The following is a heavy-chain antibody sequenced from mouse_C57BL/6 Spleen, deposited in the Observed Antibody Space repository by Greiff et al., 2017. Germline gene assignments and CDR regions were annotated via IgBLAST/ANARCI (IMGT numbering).Heavy chain of an antibody. V-gene: IGHV1-54*01. J-gene: IGHJ2*01. Sequence: VQLQQSGAELVRPGTSVKVSCKASGYAFTNYLIEWVKQRPGQGLEWIGVINPGSGGTNYNEKFKGKATLTADKSSSTAYMQLSRLTSEDAAVYFCARGYDGYYGYWGQGTTLTVSS. CDR2: INPGSGGT. CDR3: ARGYDGYYGY. CDR1: GYAFTNYL. D-gene: IGHD2-3*01.